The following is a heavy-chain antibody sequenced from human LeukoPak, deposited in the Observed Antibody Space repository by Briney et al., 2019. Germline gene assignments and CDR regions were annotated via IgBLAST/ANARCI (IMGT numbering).Heavy chain of an antibody. Sequence: GGSLRLSCAASGFTFSNYWMSWVRQAPGKGLEWVANIKQDGSEKYYVDSVKGRFIISRDNARNSLYLQMNSLRADDTAVYYCARLIEGAGFGYWGQGTLVTVSS. D-gene: IGHD6-13*01. CDR1: GFTFSNYW. CDR2: IKQDGSEK. CDR3: ARLIEGAGFGY. V-gene: IGHV3-7*01. J-gene: IGHJ4*02.